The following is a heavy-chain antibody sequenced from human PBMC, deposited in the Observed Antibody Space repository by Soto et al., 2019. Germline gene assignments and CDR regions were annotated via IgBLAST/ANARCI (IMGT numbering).Heavy chain of an antibody. Sequence: TSETLSLTCTVSGGSISSGDYYWSWIRQPPGKGLEWIGYIYYSGSTYYNPSLQSRVTMSVDRSRNQFSLKLNSVTAADTAVYYCARVRREYDNSGPVDYWGQGTLVTVSS. CDR3: ARVRREYDNSGPVDY. CDR1: GGSISSGDYY. CDR2: IYYSGST. V-gene: IGHV4-30-4*01. J-gene: IGHJ4*02. D-gene: IGHD3-22*01.